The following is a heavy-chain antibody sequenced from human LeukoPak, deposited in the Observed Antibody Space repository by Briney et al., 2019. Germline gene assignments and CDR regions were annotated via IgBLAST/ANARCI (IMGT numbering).Heavy chain of an antibody. Sequence: ASVKVSCKASGYTFTTYPMNWVRQAPGQGLEWMRWINTNTGNPTYAQGFTGRFVFSLDTSVSTAYLQISSLKADDTAVYYCARDPYTSSSWYRGRANNWFDPWGQGTLVTVSS. CDR1: GYTFTTYP. V-gene: IGHV7-4-1*02. CDR3: ARDPYTSSSWYRGRANNWFDP. CDR2: INTNTGNP. D-gene: IGHD6-13*01. J-gene: IGHJ5*02.